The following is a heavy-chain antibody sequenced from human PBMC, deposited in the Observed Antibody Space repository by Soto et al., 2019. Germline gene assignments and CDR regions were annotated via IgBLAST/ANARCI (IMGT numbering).Heavy chain of an antibody. Sequence: GGSLRLSCAASGFTFSSYGMHWVRQAPGKGLEWVAVISYDGSNKYYADSVKGRFTISRDNSKNTLYLQMNSLRAEDTAVYYCAKDSIAVAPSYYFDYWGQGTLVTVSS. CDR1: GFTFSSYG. CDR3: AKDSIAVAPSYYFDY. CDR2: ISYDGSNK. D-gene: IGHD6-19*01. V-gene: IGHV3-30*18. J-gene: IGHJ4*02.